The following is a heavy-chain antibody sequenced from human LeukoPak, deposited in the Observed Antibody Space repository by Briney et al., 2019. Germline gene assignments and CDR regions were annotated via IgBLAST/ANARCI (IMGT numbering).Heavy chain of an antibody. V-gene: IGHV3-23*01. CDR1: GFTFSNYW. D-gene: IGHD6-13*01. CDR3: AKTSSSWSPSPWY. CDR2: ISGSGGST. J-gene: IGHJ4*02. Sequence: GGSLRLSCAASGFTFSNYWMHWVRQAPGKGLEWVSAISGSGGSTYYADSVKGRFTISRDNSKNTLYLQMNSLRAEDTAVYYCAKTSSSWSPSPWYWGQGTLVTVSS.